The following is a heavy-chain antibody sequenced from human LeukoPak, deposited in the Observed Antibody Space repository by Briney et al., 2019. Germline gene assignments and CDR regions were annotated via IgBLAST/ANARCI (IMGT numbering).Heavy chain of an antibody. Sequence: SVKVSCKASGGTFSSYAISWVRQAPGQGLEWMGGIIPIFGTANYAQKFQGRVTITTDESTSTACMELSSLRSEDTAVYYCARDTLSRDILTGRWFDPWGQGTLVTVSS. CDR2: IIPIFGTA. V-gene: IGHV1-69*05. J-gene: IGHJ5*02. D-gene: IGHD3-9*01. CDR1: GGTFSSYA. CDR3: ARDTLSRDILTGRWFDP.